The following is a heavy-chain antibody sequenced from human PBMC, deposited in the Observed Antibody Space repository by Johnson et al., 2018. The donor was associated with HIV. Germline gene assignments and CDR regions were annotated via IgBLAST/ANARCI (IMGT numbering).Heavy chain of an antibody. D-gene: IGHD2-15*01. J-gene: IGHJ3*02. V-gene: IGHV3-30*04. Sequence: QVQLVESGGGLVKPGGSLRLSCAASGFIFSSYAMHWVRQAPGKGLEWVAVISYDGSNTYYADSVRGRFTLSRDISKNTVYLQMNSLRADDTAVYYCAKGQVARGPLDIWGQGTMVTVSS. CDR2: ISYDGSNT. CDR1: GFIFSSYA. CDR3: AKGQVARGPLDI.